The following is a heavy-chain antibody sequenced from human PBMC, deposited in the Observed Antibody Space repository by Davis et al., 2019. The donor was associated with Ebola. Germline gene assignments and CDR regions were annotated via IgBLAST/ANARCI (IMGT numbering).Heavy chain of an antibody. Sequence: SVKVSCKASGGTFSSYAINWVRQAPGQGLEWMGGIIPIFGAADYALNFKGRVTITADESTRTAYMELRSLRSDDTAVYFCARSEMATILGLFLDLWGQGTLVTVSS. CDR2: IIPIFGAA. J-gene: IGHJ5*02. CDR1: GGTFSSYA. CDR3: ARSEMATILGLFLDL. V-gene: IGHV1-69*13. D-gene: IGHD5-24*01.